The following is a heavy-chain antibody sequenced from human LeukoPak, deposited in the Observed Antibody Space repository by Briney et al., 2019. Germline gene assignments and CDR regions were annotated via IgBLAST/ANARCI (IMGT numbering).Heavy chain of an antibody. J-gene: IGHJ3*02. CDR2: FDPEDGET. CDR1: GYTLTELS. D-gene: IGHD1-26*01. Sequence: ASVTVSCKVSGYTLTELSMHWVRQAPGKGLEWMGGFDPEDGETIYAQKFQGRVTMTEDTSTDTAYMELSSLRSEDTAVYYCATYRGALYAFDIWGQGTMVTVSS. CDR3: ATYRGALYAFDI. V-gene: IGHV1-24*01.